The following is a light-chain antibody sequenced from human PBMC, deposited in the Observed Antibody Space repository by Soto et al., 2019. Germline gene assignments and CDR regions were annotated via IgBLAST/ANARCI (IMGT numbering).Light chain of an antibody. CDR2: AAS. CDR3: QHSHSTPLT. J-gene: IGKJ4*01. CDR1: QTISSH. V-gene: IGKV1-39*01. Sequence: DIQRTQAPSSLSASVGDRVTITSRASQTISSHLNWYQQKPGKAPKLLIYAASSLQSGVPSRFSGSGSGTDFTLTINSLQPEDFATYSCQHSHSTPLTFGGGTKVDIK.